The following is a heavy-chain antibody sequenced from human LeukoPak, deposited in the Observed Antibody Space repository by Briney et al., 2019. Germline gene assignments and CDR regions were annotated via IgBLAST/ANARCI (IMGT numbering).Heavy chain of an antibody. CDR3: ARRVVTTKYFGY. J-gene: IGHJ4*02. D-gene: IGHD5-12*01. CDR1: GFTFSSYW. V-gene: IGHV3-7*04. CDR2: TNQDGSEK. Sequence: GGSLRLSCAASGFTFSSYWMSWVSQAPGKGLEWVANTNQDGSEKYYVDSVKGGFTISRDYAKNSLYLQMNSLRADDTAVYYCARRVVTTKYFGYWGQGTLVTVSS.